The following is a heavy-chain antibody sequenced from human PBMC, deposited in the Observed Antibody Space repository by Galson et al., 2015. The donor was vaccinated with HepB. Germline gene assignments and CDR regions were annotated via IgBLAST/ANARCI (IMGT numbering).Heavy chain of an antibody. V-gene: IGHV1-18*01. J-gene: IGHJ4*02. D-gene: IGHD5-24*01. CDR1: GYTFTTYG. CDR2: ISADNGNT. Sequence: QSGAEVKEPGASVKVSCKTSGYTFTTYGVSWVRQAPGQGLEWMGRISADNGNTDYAQKFQDRVTMTRDTSTTTAYMELRGLRSDDTAMYYCGRGGVAAIGGPTFDYWGQGTLVSVSS. CDR3: GRGGVAAIGGPTFDY.